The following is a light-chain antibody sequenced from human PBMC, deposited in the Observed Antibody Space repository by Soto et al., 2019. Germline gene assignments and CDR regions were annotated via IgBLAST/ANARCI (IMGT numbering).Light chain of an antibody. V-gene: IGKV1-27*01. Sequence: EIQMTQSPSSLSASVGDRVTIACRTSQDINNFLAWYQQKPGKVPWLLIYDASTLQSGVPARFSGSGSGTDFTLTISGLEPEDVATYYCQKYNSASLTFGGGTKVEIK. CDR1: QDINNF. CDR3: QKYNSASLT. J-gene: IGKJ4*01. CDR2: DAS.